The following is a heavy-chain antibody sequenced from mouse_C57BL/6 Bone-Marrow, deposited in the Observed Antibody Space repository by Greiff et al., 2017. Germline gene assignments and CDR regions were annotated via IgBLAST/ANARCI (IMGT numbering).Heavy chain of an antibody. CDR1: GFNIKDDY. CDR2: IDPENGDT. D-gene: IGHD2-3*01. J-gene: IGHJ3*01. V-gene: IGHV14-4*01. CDR3: TVYDGYYEAY. Sequence: EVKLQESGAELVRPGASVKLSCTASGFNIKDDYMHWVKQRPEQGLEWIGWIDPENGDTEYASKFQGKATITADTASNTASLQLSSLTSEDTAVYYCTVYDGYYEAYWGQGTLVTVSA.